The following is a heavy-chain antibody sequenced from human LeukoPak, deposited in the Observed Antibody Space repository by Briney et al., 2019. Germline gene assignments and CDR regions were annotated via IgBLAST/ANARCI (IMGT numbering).Heavy chain of an antibody. CDR2: ILGRDGST. Sequence: GGSLRLSCAASGFTFSTFDMSWVRQAPGKGLEWVSVILGRDGSTYYADSVRGRFTISRDNSKNTMYLQMNSLRAEDTAVYYCAREGDGYNSPIDYWGQGTLVTVSS. J-gene: IGHJ4*02. V-gene: IGHV3-23*01. CDR3: AREGDGYNSPIDY. D-gene: IGHD5-24*01. CDR1: GFTFSTFD.